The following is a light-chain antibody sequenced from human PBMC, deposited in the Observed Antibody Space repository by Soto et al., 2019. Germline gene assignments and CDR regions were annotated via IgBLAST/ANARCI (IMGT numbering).Light chain of an antibody. V-gene: IGKV3-15*01. CDR2: AAS. CDR1: QSVSSD. J-gene: IGKJ5*01. CDR3: QQYNNWPPIT. Sequence: EIVMTQSPATLSVSPGERATLSCRASQSVSSDLAWYQQKPGQAPRLLIYAASTRATGSPARFSGSGSGAEFTITISSLQSEDFVVYYCQQYNNWPPITFGQGTRLEIK.